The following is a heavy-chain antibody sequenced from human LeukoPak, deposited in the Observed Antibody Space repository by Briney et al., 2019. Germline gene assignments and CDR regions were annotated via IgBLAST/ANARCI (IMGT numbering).Heavy chain of an antibody. CDR1: GGSINSYY. J-gene: IGHJ4*02. CDR2: IYYSGST. Sequence: IPSETLSLTCTVSGGSINSYYWSWIRQPPGKGLEWIGYIYYSGSTYYNPSLKSRVTISVDTSKNQFSLKLSSVTAADTAVYYCAREYYDILTGYRTLDYWGQGTLVTVSS. V-gene: IGHV4-59*12. CDR3: AREYYDILTGYRTLDY. D-gene: IGHD3-9*01.